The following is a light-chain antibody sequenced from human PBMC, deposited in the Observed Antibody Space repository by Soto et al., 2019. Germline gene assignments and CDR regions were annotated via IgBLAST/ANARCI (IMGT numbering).Light chain of an antibody. CDR1: QSVRTNY. J-gene: IGKJ1*01. V-gene: IGKV3-20*01. CDR3: QQYGSSTRT. Sequence: IVLTQSPGTLSLSPGERATLSRRASQSVRTNYLAWYQQKPGQTPWLIIYGAFNRAAGIPDRFSGSGSGTDCTLTISRLEKEDGSVYYCQQYGSSTRTFGQGTKVDIK. CDR2: GAF.